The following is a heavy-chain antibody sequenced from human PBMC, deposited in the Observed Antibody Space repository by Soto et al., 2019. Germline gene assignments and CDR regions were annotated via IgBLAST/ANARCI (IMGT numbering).Heavy chain of an antibody. CDR2: IYWDDDK. D-gene: IGHD6-19*01. V-gene: IGHV2-5*02. CDR1: GFSLSSTRVA. CDR3: AHSVVAGLGYYFDY. J-gene: IGHJ4*02. Sequence: QITLKESGPPLVKPTQTLTLTCTFSGFSLSSTRVAVGWIRQPPGKALEWLALIYWDDDKRYSPFLKSRLTIIKDTSKNQVVLTMTNMDPVDTATYYCAHSVVAGLGYYFDYWGQGTLVTVSS.